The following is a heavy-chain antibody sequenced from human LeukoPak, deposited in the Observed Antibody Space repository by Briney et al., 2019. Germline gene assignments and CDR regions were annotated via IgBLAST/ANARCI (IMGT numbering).Heavy chain of an antibody. CDR2: ISWNSGSI. D-gene: IGHD2-2*01. J-gene: IGHJ2*01. Sequence: PGRSLRLSCAASGFTFDDYAMHWFRQAPGKGLEWVSGISWNSGSIGYADSVKGRFTISRDNSKNTLYLQMNSLRAEDTAVYYCARDRLPYEVPAATFDLWGRGTLVTVSS. CDR1: GFTFDDYA. V-gene: IGHV3-9*01. CDR3: ARDRLPYEVPAATFDL.